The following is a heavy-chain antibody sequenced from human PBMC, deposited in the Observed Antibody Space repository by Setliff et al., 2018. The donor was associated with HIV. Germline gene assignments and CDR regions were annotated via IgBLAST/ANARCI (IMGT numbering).Heavy chain of an antibody. V-gene: IGHV4-31*03. CDR1: GGSISSVNYY. CDR3: ARDNVETGGSGYAFDY. CDR2: ITQSGST. Sequence: SETLSLTCTVPGGSISSVNYYWSWIRQHPGKGLEWIGYITQSGSTYYNPSLKSRATLSLGTSKNQFSLRLSSVTAADTAVYYCARDNVETGGSGYAFDYWGQGALVTVSS. D-gene: IGHD3-22*01. J-gene: IGHJ4*02.